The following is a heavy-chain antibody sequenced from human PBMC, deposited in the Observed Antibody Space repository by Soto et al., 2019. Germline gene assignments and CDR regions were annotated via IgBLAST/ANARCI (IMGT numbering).Heavy chain of an antibody. CDR2: MNPNSGNT. J-gene: IGHJ6*02. CDR1: GYTFTSYD. D-gene: IGHD3-10*01. V-gene: IGHV1-8*01. CDR3: ARGRKGFGLWFGEDYYYDGMDV. Sequence: QVQLVQSGAEVKKPGASVKVSCKASGYTFTSYDINWVRQATGQGLEWMGWMNPNSGNTGYAQKFQGRVTMTRNTHISTAYRALRSLRSEEPAVYYWARGRKGFGLWFGEDYYYDGMDVWGQGTTVTVSS.